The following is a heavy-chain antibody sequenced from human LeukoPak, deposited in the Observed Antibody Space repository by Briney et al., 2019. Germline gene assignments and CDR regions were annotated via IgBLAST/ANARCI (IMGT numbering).Heavy chain of an antibody. D-gene: IGHD4-23*01. V-gene: IGHV3-74*01. CDR3: ARGLRGNRDY. CDR2: INPDGSET. Sequence: PGGSLRLSCAASGFTFSTYWVHWVRQAPGKGLVWVSRINPDGSETDYADSVKGRFTISRDNAKNTLYLQMNSLRAEDTAVYFCARGLRGNRDYWGQGTLVTVSS. J-gene: IGHJ4*02. CDR1: GFTFSTYW.